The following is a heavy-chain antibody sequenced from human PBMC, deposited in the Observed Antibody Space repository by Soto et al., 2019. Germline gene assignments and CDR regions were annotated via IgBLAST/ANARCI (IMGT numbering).Heavy chain of an antibody. V-gene: IGHV3-7*04. CDR2: IKPDGGEK. CDR3: ARAVYNSGWAPDY. D-gene: IGHD5-12*01. Sequence: EVPLVESGGGLVQPGGSLRLSCAASGFSFSTYWMSWVRQAPGRGLEWVANIKPDGGEKYYVASVKGRITISRDNAKNSLHLQMNSLRGEDTAVYYCARAVYNSGWAPDYWGQGTLVTVSS. J-gene: IGHJ4*02. CDR1: GFSFSTYW.